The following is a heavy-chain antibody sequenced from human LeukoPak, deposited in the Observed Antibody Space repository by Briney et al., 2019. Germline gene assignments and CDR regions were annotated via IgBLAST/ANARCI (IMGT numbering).Heavy chain of an antibody. D-gene: IGHD5-24*01. CDR2: ISSSSIYI. J-gene: IGHJ3*02. V-gene: IGHV3-21*01. CDR3: AREWHDAFDI. Sequence: PGGSLRLSCAASGFTFSSYSMNWVRQAPGKGLEWVSSISSSSIYIYYADSVKGRFTISRDDAKNTLYLEMNSLRAEDTAVYYCAREWHDAFDIWGQGTMVTVSS. CDR1: GFTFSSYS.